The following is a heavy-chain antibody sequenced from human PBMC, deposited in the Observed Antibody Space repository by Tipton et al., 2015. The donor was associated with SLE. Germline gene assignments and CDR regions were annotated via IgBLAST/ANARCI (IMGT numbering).Heavy chain of an antibody. CDR3: AKDPSYYYGSGRGDQAFDI. CDR1: GFTFSSYA. CDR2: ISYDGSNK. D-gene: IGHD3-10*01. V-gene: IGHV3-30-3*01. J-gene: IGHJ3*02. Sequence: SLRLSCAASGFTFSSYAMHWVRQAPGKGLEWVAVISYDGSNKYYADSVKGRFTISRDNSKNTLYLQMNSLRAEDTAVYYCAKDPSYYYGSGRGDQAFDIWGQGTMVTVSS.